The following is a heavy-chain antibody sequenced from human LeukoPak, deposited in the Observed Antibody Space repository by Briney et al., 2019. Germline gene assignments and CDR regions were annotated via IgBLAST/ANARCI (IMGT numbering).Heavy chain of an antibody. CDR3: ARQERYGSGSHGFDF. CDR1: GVSISSSRYY. D-gene: IGHD3-10*01. Sequence: SETLSLTCTVSGVSISSSRYYWGWVRQSPGKGLEWIGTVHYSGTAYYNPYLKSRVTISVDTSKNQFSLRLSSVTAADTAVYSCARQERYGSGSHGFDFWGQGTLVTVSS. V-gene: IGHV4-39*01. CDR2: VHYSGTA. J-gene: IGHJ4*02.